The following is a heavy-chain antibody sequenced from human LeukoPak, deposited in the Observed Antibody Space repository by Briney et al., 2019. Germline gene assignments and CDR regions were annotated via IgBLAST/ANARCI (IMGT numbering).Heavy chain of an antibody. CDR3: ARDFGKQAALDY. CDR2: ISAYNGNT. Sequence: GASVKVSCKASGYTFTSYGISWVRQAPGQGLEWMGWISAYNGNTNYAQKFQGRVTMTRDTSISTAYMELSRLRSDDTAVYYCARDFGKQAALDYWGQGTLVTVSS. V-gene: IGHV1-18*01. D-gene: IGHD6-6*01. J-gene: IGHJ4*02. CDR1: GYTFTSYG.